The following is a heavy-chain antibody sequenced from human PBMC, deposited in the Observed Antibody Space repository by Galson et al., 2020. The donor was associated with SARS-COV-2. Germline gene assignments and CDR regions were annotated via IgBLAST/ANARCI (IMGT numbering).Heavy chain of an antibody. D-gene: IGHD3-3*01. V-gene: IGHV4-39*07. Sequence: SETLSLTCSVSGDSISSNGYYWGWIRQPPGKGLEWIGVVNYSGRTHSNPSLKGRLTMSVDTSKNQFSLRLTSVTAADTAVYYCARVFETDDFVEDPRPFDSWGQGILVTVSS. CDR3: ARVFETDDFVEDPRPFDS. J-gene: IGHJ4*02. CDR2: VNYSGRT. CDR1: GDSISSNGYY.